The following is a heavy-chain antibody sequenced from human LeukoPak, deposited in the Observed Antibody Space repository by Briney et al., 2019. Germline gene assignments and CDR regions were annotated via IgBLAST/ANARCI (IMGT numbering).Heavy chain of an antibody. CDR2: ISSSSTI. CDR3: ARDRGVSSVDY. Sequence: GGSLRLSCGASGFIFRSYGMNWVRQAPGKGLEWVSYISSSSTIYYADSVKGRFTISRDNAKNSLYLQMNSLRAEDTAVYYCARDRGVSSVDYWGQGTLVTVSS. D-gene: IGHD3-10*01. J-gene: IGHJ4*02. CDR1: GFIFRSYG. V-gene: IGHV3-48*01.